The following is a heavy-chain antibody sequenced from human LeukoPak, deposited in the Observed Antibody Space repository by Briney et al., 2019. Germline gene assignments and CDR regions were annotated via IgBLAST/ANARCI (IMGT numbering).Heavy chain of an antibody. CDR3: ARDPRNVGLAP. CDR2: NNGDGSTT. Sequence: GGSLRLSCAASGFTFSDHAMSWVRQAPGKGLMYISRNNGDGSTTNYADVVKGRFTMSRDNVKNTLYLQMNSLRVEDTAVYYCARDPRNVGLAPWGQGTLVTVSS. V-gene: IGHV3-74*01. D-gene: IGHD2-15*01. J-gene: IGHJ5*02. CDR1: GFTFSDHA.